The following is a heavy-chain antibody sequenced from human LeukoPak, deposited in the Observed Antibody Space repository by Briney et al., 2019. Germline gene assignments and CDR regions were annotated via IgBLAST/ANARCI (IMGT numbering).Heavy chain of an antibody. CDR2: IWYDVTNT. CDR3: ARGMKEGYSYDMDLKWYFDY. V-gene: IGHV3-33*01. D-gene: IGHD5-18*01. Sequence: GGSLRLSCAASGFTFSRYGMHWVRQSPGKGLQWVAAIWYDVTNTYYEDSVKGRFTISRDKSKNMVYLEMNSLRADDTAVYYCARGMKEGYSYDMDLKWYFDYWGQGNLVTVPS. CDR1: GFTFSRYG. J-gene: IGHJ4*02.